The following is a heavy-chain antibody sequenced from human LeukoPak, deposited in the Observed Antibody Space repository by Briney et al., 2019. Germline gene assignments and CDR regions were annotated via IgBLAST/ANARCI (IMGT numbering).Heavy chain of an antibody. CDR3: ARGIESYGDYGY. V-gene: IGHV4-59*01. D-gene: IGHD4-17*01. J-gene: IGHJ4*02. CDR2: MYNSGST. CDR1: GGSISGSY. Sequence: SETLSLTCTVSGGSISGSYWSWIRQPPGKGLEWIAYMYNSGSTNYNPSLKSRVTISIDTSRNQFSLKLSSLTAADTAIYYCARGIESYGDYGYWGQGILVTVSS.